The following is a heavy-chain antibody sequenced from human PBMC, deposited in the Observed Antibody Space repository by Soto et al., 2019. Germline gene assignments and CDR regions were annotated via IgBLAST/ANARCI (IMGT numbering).Heavy chain of an antibody. V-gene: IGHV4-30-2*01. CDR1: GASISYGGYS. J-gene: IGHJ4*02. CDR3: ARGGGYDPFDY. Sequence: SETLSLTCTLSGASISYGGYSWIWIRQPPGKDLEWLGYISPLVSTFYNPSFQSRLTLSIDRSKNQFSLKLASMTPADAAVNYCARGGGYDPFDYWGQGTLVTVSS. D-gene: IGHD5-12*01. CDR2: ISPLVST.